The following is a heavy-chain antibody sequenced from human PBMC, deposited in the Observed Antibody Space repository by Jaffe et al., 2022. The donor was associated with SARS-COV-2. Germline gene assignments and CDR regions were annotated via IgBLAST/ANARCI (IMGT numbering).Heavy chain of an antibody. CDR1: GYTFTGYY. V-gene: IGHV1-2*02. D-gene: IGHD6-13*01. CDR3: ARPVYSSSWYPPYGMDV. J-gene: IGHJ6*02. CDR2: INPNSGGT. Sequence: QVQLVQSGAEVKKPGASVKVSCKASGYTFTGYYMHWVRQAPGQGLEWMGWINPNSGGTNYAQKFQGRVTMTRDTSISTAYMELSRLRSDDTAVYYCARPVYSSSWYPPYGMDVWGQGTTVTVSS.